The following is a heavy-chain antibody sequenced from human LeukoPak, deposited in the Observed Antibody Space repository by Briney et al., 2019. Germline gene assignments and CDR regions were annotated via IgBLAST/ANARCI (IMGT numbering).Heavy chain of an antibody. V-gene: IGHV1-2*02. Sequence: ASVKVSCKVSGYTLTELSMHWVRQAPGQGLEWMGWIKPNSGGTNYAQKFQGRVTMTRDTSISTAYMELSRLRSDDTALYYCARGLYTTTWCDHWGQGTLVTVSS. J-gene: IGHJ5*02. D-gene: IGHD3-16*01. CDR2: IKPNSGGT. CDR3: ARGLYTTTWCDH. CDR1: GYTLTELS.